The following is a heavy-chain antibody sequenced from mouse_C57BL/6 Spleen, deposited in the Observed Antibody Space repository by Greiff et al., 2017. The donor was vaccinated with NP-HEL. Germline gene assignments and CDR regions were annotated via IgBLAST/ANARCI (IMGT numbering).Heavy chain of an antibody. V-gene: IGHV1-64*01. D-gene: IGHD4-1*01. CDR3: ARRDWEVFCDY. Sequence: QVQLQQPGAELVKPGASVKLSCKASGYTFTSYWMHWVKQRPGQGLEWIGMIHPNSGSTNYNEKFKSKATLTVDKSSSTAYMQLSSLTSEDSAVYYCARRDWEVFCDYWGQGTTLTVSS. J-gene: IGHJ2*01. CDR2: IHPNSGST. CDR1: GYTFTSYW.